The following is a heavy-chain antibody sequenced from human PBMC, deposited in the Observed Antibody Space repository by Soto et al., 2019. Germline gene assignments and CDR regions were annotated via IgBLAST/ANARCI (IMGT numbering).Heavy chain of an antibody. CDR1: GYTFTSYY. CDR2: INPSGGST. D-gene: IGHD3-16*02. CDR3: ARGEQYVWGSYRQTGIFDY. J-gene: IGHJ4*02. Sequence: ASVKVSCKASGYTFTSYYMHWARQAPGQGLGWMGIINPSGGSTSYAQKFQGRVTMTRDTSTSTVYMELSSLRSEDTAVYYCARGEQYVWGSYRQTGIFDYWGQGTLVTVSS. V-gene: IGHV1-46*01.